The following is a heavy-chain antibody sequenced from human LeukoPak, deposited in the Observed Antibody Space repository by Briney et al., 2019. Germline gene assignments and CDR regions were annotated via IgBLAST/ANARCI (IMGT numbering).Heavy chain of an antibody. V-gene: IGHV1-46*01. CDR1: GYTFTSYY. D-gene: IGHD4-17*01. J-gene: IGHJ5*02. CDR2: INPSGGST. CDR3: ARGGYGDYVLNWLDP. Sequence: ASVKVSCKASGYTFTSYYMHWVRQAPGQGLEWMGIINPSGGSTSYAQKFQGRVTMTRDTSTSTVYMELSSLRSEDTAVYYCARGGYGDYVLNWLDPWGQGTLVTVSS.